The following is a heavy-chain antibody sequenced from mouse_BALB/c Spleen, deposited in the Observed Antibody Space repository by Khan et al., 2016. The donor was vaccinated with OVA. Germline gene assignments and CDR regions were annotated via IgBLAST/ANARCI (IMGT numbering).Heavy chain of an antibody. J-gene: IGHJ4*01. V-gene: IGHV2-6-5*01. CDR2: IWGGGSK. CDR1: GFSLTDYA. CDR3: AKDPPYYGMDY. Sequence: VQLQESGPGLVAPSQSLSITCTVSGFSLTDYAVSWIRQPPGKGLEWLGVIWGGGSKYYNSALKSRLSISKDNSKSQVFVKMNSLQTDDTAMYYCAKDPPYYGMDYWGQGTSVTVSS.